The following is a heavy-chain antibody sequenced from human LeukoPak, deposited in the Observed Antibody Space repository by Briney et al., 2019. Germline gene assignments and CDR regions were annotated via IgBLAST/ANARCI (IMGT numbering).Heavy chain of an antibody. V-gene: IGHV3-30*18. Sequence: PGRSLRLSCAASGFTFSSYGMHWVRQAPGKGLEWVAVISYDGSNKYYADSVEGRFTISRDNSKNTLYLQMNSLRAEDTAVYYCAKGLNYYGSGSYYKPSLYYYYYGMDVWGQGTTVTVSS. CDR3: AKGLNYYGSGSYYKPSLYYYYYGMDV. CDR2: ISYDGSNK. D-gene: IGHD3-10*01. J-gene: IGHJ6*02. CDR1: GFTFSSYG.